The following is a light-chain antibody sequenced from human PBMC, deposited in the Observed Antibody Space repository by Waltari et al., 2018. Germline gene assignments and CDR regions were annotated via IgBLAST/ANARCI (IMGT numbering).Light chain of an antibody. J-gene: IGLJ2*01. V-gene: IGLV2-23*02. Sequence: QSALTQPASVSGSPGQSITISCTGTSSDVGSYNLVSWYQQHPGKAPKLMIYEVSKRPSGVSNRFSGSKSGNTASLTISGLLAEDEADYYCCSYAGSSTVVFGGGTKLTV. CDR2: EVS. CDR1: SSDVGSYNL. CDR3: CSYAGSSTVV.